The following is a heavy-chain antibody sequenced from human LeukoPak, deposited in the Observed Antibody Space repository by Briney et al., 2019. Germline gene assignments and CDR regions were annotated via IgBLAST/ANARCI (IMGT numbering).Heavy chain of an antibody. CDR3: SRGGADDL. D-gene: IGHD4/OR15-4a*01. J-gene: IGHJ5*02. CDR2: IFTSGSA. CDR1: GGSITSDY. V-gene: IGHV4-4*07. Sequence: PSETLSLTCTVFGGSITSDYWSWIRQPAGKGLEWMGRIFTSGSAAYNPSLKSRVTMSLDTSKNQLFLKLSSVTAADTAAYFCSRGGADDLWGQGTLVTVSS.